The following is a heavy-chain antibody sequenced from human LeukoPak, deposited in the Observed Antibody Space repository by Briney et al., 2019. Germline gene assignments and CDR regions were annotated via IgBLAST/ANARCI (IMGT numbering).Heavy chain of an antibody. V-gene: IGHV3-30-3*01. CDR2: ISYDGSNK. CDR1: GFTFSSYA. Sequence: GRSLRLSCAASGFTFSSYAMHWVRQAPGKGLEWVAVISYDGSNKYYADSVKGRFTISRDNSKNTLYLQMNSLRAEDTAVYYCTKDGRGTVTYYYYHGMDVWGQGTTVTVSS. J-gene: IGHJ6*02. CDR3: TKDGRGTVTYYYYHGMDV. D-gene: IGHD4-17*01.